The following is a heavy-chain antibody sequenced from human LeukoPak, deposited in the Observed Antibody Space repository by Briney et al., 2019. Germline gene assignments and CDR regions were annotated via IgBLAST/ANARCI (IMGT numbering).Heavy chain of an antibody. CDR3: ARTIRGY. CDR1: GFTFSTHW. V-gene: IGHV3-7*01. Sequence: GGSLRLSCAASGFTFSTHWMSWVRQAPGKGLEWVVNIKEDGSEKYYVDSVKGRFTISRDNAKNSLYLQTNSLRAEDTAVYYCARTIRGYWGQGTLVTVSS. CDR2: IKEDGSEK. J-gene: IGHJ4*02. D-gene: IGHD3-10*01.